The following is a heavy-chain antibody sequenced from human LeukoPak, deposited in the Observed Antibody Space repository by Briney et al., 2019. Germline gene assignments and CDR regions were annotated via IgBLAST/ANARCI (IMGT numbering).Heavy chain of an antibody. V-gene: IGHV6-1*01. CDR2: TYYRSKWYN. Sequence: SQTLSLTCAISGDSVSSNSAAWNWIRQSPSRGLEWLGRTYYRSKWYNDYAVSVKSRITINPDTSKNQFSLQLNSVTPEDTAVYYCARGVSIAVAGTSSWAFDIWGQGTMVTVSS. CDR3: ARGVSIAVAGTSSWAFDI. CDR1: GDSVSSNSAA. J-gene: IGHJ3*02. D-gene: IGHD6-19*01.